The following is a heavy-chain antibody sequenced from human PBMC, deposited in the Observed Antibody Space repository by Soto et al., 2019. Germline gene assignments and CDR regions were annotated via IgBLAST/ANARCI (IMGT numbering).Heavy chain of an antibody. V-gene: IGHV3-23*01. J-gene: IGHJ5*02. CDR3: ARSPGPTVTSITVFDP. CDR1: GFTFSSFA. Sequence: GGSLRLSCAASGFTFSSFAMNWVRQAPGKGLECVSTINTSGGSSHYADSVKGRFTISRDNSKNTLSLQMSDLRADDTAVYYCARSPGPTVTSITVFDPWGQGTLVTVSS. CDR2: INTSGGSS. D-gene: IGHD4-17*01.